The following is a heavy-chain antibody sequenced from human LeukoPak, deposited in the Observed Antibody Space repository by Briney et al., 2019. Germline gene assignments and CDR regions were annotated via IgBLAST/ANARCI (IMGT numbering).Heavy chain of an antibody. V-gene: IGHV4-34*01. Sequence: PSETLSLTCAVYGGSFSGYYWSWIRQPPGKGLEWIGSIYYSGSIYYNPSLRSRVTISVDTSRNQFSLKLSSVTAADTAVYYCATPYSGGYHGLDIWGQGTMITVSS. CDR1: GGSFSGYY. J-gene: IGHJ3*02. CDR3: ATPYSGGYHGLDI. CDR2: IYYSGSI. D-gene: IGHD1-26*01.